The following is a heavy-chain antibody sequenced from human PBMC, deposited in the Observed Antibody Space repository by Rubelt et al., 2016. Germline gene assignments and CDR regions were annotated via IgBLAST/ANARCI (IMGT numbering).Heavy chain of an antibody. CDR1: GFTFSDYY. D-gene: IGHD1-7*01. V-gene: IGHV3-11*05. Sequence: GKPGGSLRLSCAASGFTFSDYYMSWIRQAPGKGLEWVSYISSSSSYTNYADSVKGRLTTSRDNAKNSLYLQMNSLRAEDTAVYYCARDAPGTTTPRRGNWFGPGGQGTLVTVSS. CDR3: ARDAPGTTTPRRGNWFGP. CDR2: ISSSSSYT. J-gene: IGHJ5*02.